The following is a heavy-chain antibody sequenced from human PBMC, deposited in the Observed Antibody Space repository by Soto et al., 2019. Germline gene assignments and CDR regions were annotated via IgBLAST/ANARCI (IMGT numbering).Heavy chain of an antibody. D-gene: IGHD2-15*01. CDR3: ARGQDCSGGSCFFDF. CDR1: GFTVSSSY. J-gene: IGHJ4*02. V-gene: IGHV3-66*01. Sequence: GGSLRLSCAPSGFTVSSSYMSWVRQAPGKGLEWVSVVYSGGSTYYADSVKGRFTISRDNSKNTLYLQMNSLRAEDTAVYYCARGQDCSGGSCFFDFWGQGTLVTVSS. CDR2: VYSGGST.